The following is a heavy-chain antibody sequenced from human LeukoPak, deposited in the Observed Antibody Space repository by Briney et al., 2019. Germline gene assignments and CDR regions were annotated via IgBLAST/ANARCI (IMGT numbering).Heavy chain of an antibody. Sequence: SETLSLTCAVYGGSFSGYYWSWIRQPAGKGLEWIGEINHSGSTNYNPSLKSRVTISVDTSKNQFSLKLSSVTAADTAVYYCARQFYSSSWYFDLWGRGTLVTVSS. CDR3: ARQFYSSSWYFDL. J-gene: IGHJ2*01. V-gene: IGHV4-34*01. CDR2: INHSGST. CDR1: GGSFSGYY. D-gene: IGHD6-13*01.